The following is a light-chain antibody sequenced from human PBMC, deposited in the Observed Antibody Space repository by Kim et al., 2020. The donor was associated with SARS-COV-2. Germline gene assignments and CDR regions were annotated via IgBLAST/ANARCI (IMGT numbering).Light chain of an antibody. CDR2: RDS. CDR1: NSGSKN. Sequence: YELTQPLSVSVALGQTARITCGGNNSGSKNVHWYQQKPGQAPVLVIYRDSNRISGIPERFSGSNSGNTATLTISRAQAGDEADYYCQVWDSSTWVFGGGTKLTV. J-gene: IGLJ3*02. CDR3: QVWDSSTWV. V-gene: IGLV3-9*01.